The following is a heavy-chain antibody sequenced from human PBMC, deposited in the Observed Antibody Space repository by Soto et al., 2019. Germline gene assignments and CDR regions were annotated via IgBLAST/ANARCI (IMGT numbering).Heavy chain of an antibody. CDR1: GFTFSSYG. D-gene: IGHD1-7*01. J-gene: IGHJ4*02. V-gene: IGHV3-33*01. Sequence: GGSLRLSCAASGFTFSSYGMHWVRQAPGKGLEWVAVIWYDGGNRYYADSVKGRFTISRDNSKNTLYLQMNSLRAEDTAVYYCARGGNWNYVAFDYWGQGTLVTVSS. CDR3: ARGGNWNYVAFDY. CDR2: IWYDGGNR.